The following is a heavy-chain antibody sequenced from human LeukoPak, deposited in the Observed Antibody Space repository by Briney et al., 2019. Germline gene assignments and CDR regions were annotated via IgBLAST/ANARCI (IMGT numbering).Heavy chain of an antibody. CDR2: IWYDGTDK. D-gene: IGHD2-2*01. CDR1: GFTFSSYG. Sequence: GRSLRLSCAASGFTFSSYGMHWVRQAPGKGLEWAAVIWYDGTDKYYADSVKGRFTISRDNSKNTLYLQMNSLRAEDTALYYCARESSNSFDYWGQGTLVTVSS. CDR3: ARESSNSFDY. J-gene: IGHJ4*02. V-gene: IGHV3-33*01.